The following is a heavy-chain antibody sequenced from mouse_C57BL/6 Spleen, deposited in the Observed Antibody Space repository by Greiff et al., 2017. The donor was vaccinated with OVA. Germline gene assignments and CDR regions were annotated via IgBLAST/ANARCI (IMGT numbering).Heavy chain of an antibody. CDR1: GYTFTDYY. CDR3: ARSNYDYDVGFAY. D-gene: IGHD2-4*01. Sequence: VQLPQSGAELVRPGASVKLSCKASGYTFTDYYINWVKQRPGQGLEWIARIYPGSGNTYYNEKFKGKATLTAEKSSSTAYMQLSSLTSEDSAVYCCARSNYDYDVGFAYWGQGTLVTVSA. CDR2: IYPGSGNT. V-gene: IGHV1-76*01. J-gene: IGHJ3*01.